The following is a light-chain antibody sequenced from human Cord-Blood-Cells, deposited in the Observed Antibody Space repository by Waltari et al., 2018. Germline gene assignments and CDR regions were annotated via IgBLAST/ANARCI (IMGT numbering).Light chain of an antibody. J-gene: IGKJ4*01. V-gene: IGKV3-11*01. CDR2: DAS. Sequence: EIVLTQSPATLSLSPGERATLSCRASRSVSSYLAWYQQKPGQAHRLLIYDASNRAQGIPSRFSGSGSGKDFTLTISSLGPEDFAVYYCQKRSNWPLTFGGGTKVEIK. CDR1: RSVSSY. CDR3: QKRSNWPLT.